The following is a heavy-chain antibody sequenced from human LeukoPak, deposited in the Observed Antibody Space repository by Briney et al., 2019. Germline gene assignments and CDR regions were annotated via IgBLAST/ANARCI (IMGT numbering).Heavy chain of an antibody. CDR2: IIPILGIA. Sequence: SVEVSCKASGGTFSNYAINWVRQAPGQGLEWMGRIIPILGIANYAQKFQGRVTITADKSTSTAYMELSSLRSEDTAVYYCARASQDYYGSGSYYRGGDAFDIWGQGTMVTVSS. J-gene: IGHJ3*02. CDR1: GGTFSNYA. D-gene: IGHD3-10*01. CDR3: ARASQDYYGSGSYYRGGDAFDI. V-gene: IGHV1-69*04.